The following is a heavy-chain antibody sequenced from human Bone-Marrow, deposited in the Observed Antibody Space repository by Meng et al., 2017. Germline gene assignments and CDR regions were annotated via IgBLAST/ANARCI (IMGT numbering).Heavy chain of an antibody. D-gene: IGHD3-9*01. V-gene: IGHV3-48*04. Sequence: GGSLRLSCAASGITFSSYNMNWVRQAPGKGLEWVSYISSSGSTIYYADSVKGRFTISRDNAKNSLYLQMNSLRAEDTAVYYCARGGERYFDWLPHIYFDYWGQGTLVTVSS. CDR3: ARGGERYFDWLPHIYFDY. J-gene: IGHJ4*02. CDR1: GITFSSYN. CDR2: ISSSGSTI.